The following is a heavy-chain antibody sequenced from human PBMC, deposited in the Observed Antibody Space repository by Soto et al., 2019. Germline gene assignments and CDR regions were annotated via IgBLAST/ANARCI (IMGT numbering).Heavy chain of an antibody. J-gene: IGHJ2*01. CDR2: ISWNSGSI. D-gene: IGHD6-19*01. Sequence: EVQLVESGGGLVQPGRSLRLSCAASGFTFDDYAMHWVRQAPGKGLEWVSGISWNSGSIGYADSVKGRFTISRDNAKNSRYLQMNSLRAEDTALYYCAKDMGYSSGQTAFDLWGRGTLVTVSS. CDR3: AKDMGYSSGQTAFDL. CDR1: GFTFDDYA. V-gene: IGHV3-9*01.